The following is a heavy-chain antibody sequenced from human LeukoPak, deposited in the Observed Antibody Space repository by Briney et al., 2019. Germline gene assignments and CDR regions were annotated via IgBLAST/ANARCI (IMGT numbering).Heavy chain of an antibody. CDR1: GFTFSSYG. D-gene: IGHD1-7*01. CDR2: IRYDGSNK. CDR3: LTRATGTTPGAHRNGAY. J-gene: IGHJ4*02. Sequence: TGGSLRLSCAASGFTFSSYGMHWVRQAPGKGLEWVAFIRYDGSNKYYADSVKGRFTISRDNSKNTLYLQMNSLRSDDTAVYYCLTRATGTTPGAHRNGAYWGQGTLVTVSS. V-gene: IGHV3-30*02.